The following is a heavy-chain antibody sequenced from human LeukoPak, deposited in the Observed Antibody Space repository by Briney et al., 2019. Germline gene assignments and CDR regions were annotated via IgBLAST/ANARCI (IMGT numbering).Heavy chain of an antibody. Sequence: PGGSLRHSCAASGFTFSDYYMSWIRQAPGKGLEWVSYISSSGSTIYYADSVKGRFTISRDNAKNSLYLQMNSLRAEDTAVYYCARDSPYCSSTSCYRSYYYYGMDVWGQGTTVTVSS. V-gene: IGHV3-11*01. CDR2: ISSSGSTI. D-gene: IGHD2-2*02. CDR3: ARDSPYCSSTSCYRSYYYYGMDV. CDR1: GFTFSDYY. J-gene: IGHJ6*02.